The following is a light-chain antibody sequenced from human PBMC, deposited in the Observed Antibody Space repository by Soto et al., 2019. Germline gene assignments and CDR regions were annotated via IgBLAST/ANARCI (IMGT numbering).Light chain of an antibody. J-gene: IGKJ1*01. CDR1: QSVSGSF. CDR2: GAS. Sequence: ELVLTQSPGTLSLSPGERATLSCRASQSVSGSFLAWYQQEPGQAPRLLISGASRRATGIPDRFSGSGSGTDFTLTISRLEPEDFAVYYCQQYGNSSWTFGQGTKVEIK. CDR3: QQYGNSSWT. V-gene: IGKV3-20*01.